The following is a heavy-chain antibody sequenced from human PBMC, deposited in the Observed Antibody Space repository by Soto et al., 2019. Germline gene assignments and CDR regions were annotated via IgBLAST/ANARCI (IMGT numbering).Heavy chain of an antibody. CDR2: ISGSGGST. CDR3: AKDLSVAGTGGYYYGMDV. CDR1: GFTFSSYA. V-gene: IGHV3-23*01. J-gene: IGHJ6*02. Sequence: EVQLLESGGGLVQPGGSLRLSCAASGFTFSSYAMSWVRQAPGKGLEWVSAISGSGGSTYYADSVKGRCTISRDNSKYSLYLQMNSLRAEDTAVYYCAKDLSVAGTGGYYYGMDVWGQGTTVTVSS. D-gene: IGHD6-19*01.